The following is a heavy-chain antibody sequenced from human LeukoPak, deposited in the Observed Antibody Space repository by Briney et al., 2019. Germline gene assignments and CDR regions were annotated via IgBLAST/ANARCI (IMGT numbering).Heavy chain of an antibody. CDR1: GGSFSGYY. D-gene: IGHD3-22*01. J-gene: IGHJ4*02. CDR3: ARVLYDSSGYYLTPFDY. CDR2: INHSGST. Sequence: SETLSLTCAVYGGSFSGYYWSWIRQPPGKGLEWIGEINHSGSTNYNPSLKSRVTISVDTSKNQFSLKLSSVTAADTAVYYCARVLYDSSGYYLTPFDYWGQGTLVAVSS. V-gene: IGHV4-34*01.